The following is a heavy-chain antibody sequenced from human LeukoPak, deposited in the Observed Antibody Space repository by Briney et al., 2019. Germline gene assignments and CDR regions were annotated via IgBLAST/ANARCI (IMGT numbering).Heavy chain of an antibody. D-gene: IGHD2-2*01. CDR1: GFTFSSYA. CDR2: ISGSGGNT. CDR3: AREDEVVPAAIGVY. V-gene: IGHV3-23*01. Sequence: GGSLSLSCAASGFTFSSYAMSWVRQAPGKGLEWVSAISGSGGNTYYADSVKGRFTISRDNSKNTLYLQMNSLRAEDTAVYYCAREDEVVPAAIGVYWGQGTLVTVSS. J-gene: IGHJ4*02.